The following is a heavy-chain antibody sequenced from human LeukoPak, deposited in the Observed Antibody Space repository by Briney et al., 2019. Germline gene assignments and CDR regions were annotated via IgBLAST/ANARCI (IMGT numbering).Heavy chain of an antibody. Sequence: SGTLSLTCAVSGGSNSSSNWWSWVRQPPGKGLEWIGEIYHSGSTNYNPSLKSRVTISVDKSKNQFSLKLSSVTAADTAVYYCARDPRYSSSWYLLDYYYYGMDVWGQGTTVTVSS. D-gene: IGHD6-13*01. V-gene: IGHV4-4*02. CDR2: IYHSGST. CDR3: ARDPRYSSSWYLLDYYYYGMDV. J-gene: IGHJ6*02. CDR1: GGSNSSSNW.